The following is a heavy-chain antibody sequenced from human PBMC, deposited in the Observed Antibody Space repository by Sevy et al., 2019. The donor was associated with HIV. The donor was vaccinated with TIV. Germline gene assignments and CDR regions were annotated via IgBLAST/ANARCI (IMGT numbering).Heavy chain of an antibody. D-gene: IGHD6-19*01. Sequence: GGSLRLSCATSGFSFSNYWMTWVRQAPGKGLEWVANINQDGSEKYYVDSVKGRFTISRDNAKNSLYLQMNSLGADDTAVFYCARARDIAVADYWGQGTLVTVSS. J-gene: IGHJ4*02. V-gene: IGHV3-7*01. CDR1: GFSFSNYW. CDR2: INQDGSEK. CDR3: ARARDIAVADY.